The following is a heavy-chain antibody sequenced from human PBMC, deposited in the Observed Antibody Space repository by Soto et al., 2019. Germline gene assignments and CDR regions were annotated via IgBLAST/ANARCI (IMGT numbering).Heavy chain of an antibody. CDR2: IGPESGAT. J-gene: IGHJ4*02. Sequence: ASVKVSCKASGYTFTGHYIHCVRQAPEQWPEWMGEIGPESGATRYAQKFQGRVTMTRDTSITTVYMELKNLSPDDTAVYYCGRGRSGQIVVFYWGQGTPVTVSS. CDR3: GRGRSGQIVVFY. D-gene: IGHD1-26*01. CDR1: GYTFTGHY. V-gene: IGHV1-2*02.